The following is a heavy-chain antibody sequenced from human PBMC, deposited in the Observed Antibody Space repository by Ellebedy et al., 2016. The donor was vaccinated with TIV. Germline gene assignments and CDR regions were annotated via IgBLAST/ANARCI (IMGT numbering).Heavy chain of an antibody. V-gene: IGHV6-1*01. J-gene: IGHJ6*02. CDR2: TYYRFKWNN. Sequence: SQTLSLTCAISGDSVSSKRAAWLWIRQSPTRGLEWLGMTYYRFKWNNDYAESVKNRIIINPDISKNQISLQLHSVTPDDTAVYFCARRPGELGTNDYYYHGLDVWGQGTTVTVSS. CDR1: GDSVSSKRAA. CDR3: ARRPGELGTNDYYYHGLDV. D-gene: IGHD3-16*01.